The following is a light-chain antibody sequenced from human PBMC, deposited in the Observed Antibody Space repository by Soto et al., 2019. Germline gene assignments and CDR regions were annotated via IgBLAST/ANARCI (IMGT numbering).Light chain of an antibody. V-gene: IGLV2-14*01. CDR2: EVS. CDR1: SSDVGGYNY. J-gene: IGLJ2*01. Sequence: QSALTQPASVSGSPGQSITISCTGTSSDVGGYNYVSWYQQHPGMAPKLMIYEVSDRLPGVSNRFSGSKSGNTASLTISGLQAEDEADYYCTSYTSSITVVFGGGTKLTVL. CDR3: TSYTSSITVV.